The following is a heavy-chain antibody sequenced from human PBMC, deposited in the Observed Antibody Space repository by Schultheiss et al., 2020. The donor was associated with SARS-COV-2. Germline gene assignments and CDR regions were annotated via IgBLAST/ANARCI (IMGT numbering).Heavy chain of an antibody. J-gene: IGHJ4*02. CDR2: INPNNGDT. CDR3: ARGRRYSNLDY. D-gene: IGHD4-11*01. V-gene: IGHV1-8*01. CDR1: GYTFTSYD. Sequence: ASVKVSCKASGYTFTSYDINWVRQAPGQGFEWMGWINPNNGDTNYAQKFQGRVTITRDTSASTAYMELSSLRSEDTAVYYCARGRRYSNLDYWGQGTLVTVSS.